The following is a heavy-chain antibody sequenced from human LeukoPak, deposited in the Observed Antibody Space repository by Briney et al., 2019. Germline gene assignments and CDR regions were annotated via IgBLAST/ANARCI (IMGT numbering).Heavy chain of an antibody. D-gene: IGHD2-2*01. CDR2: ISYDGSNK. CDR3: GRDEGYCSRTTCYGPSKGMDV. J-gene: IGHJ6*02. CDR1: GFTFSSYW. V-gene: IGHV3-30-3*01. Sequence: GGSLRLSCAASGFTFSSYWMNWARQAPGRGREWVAVISYDGSNKYYADSVKGRFTISRDNSKNTPFLQMNSKRAEDTAVYYRGRDEGYCSRTTCYGPSKGMDVWGQGTAVIVSS.